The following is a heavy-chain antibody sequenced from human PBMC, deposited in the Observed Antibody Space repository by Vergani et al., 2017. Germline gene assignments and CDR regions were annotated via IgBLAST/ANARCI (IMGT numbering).Heavy chain of an antibody. CDR3: ARRTTMVRGVLEIARYYFDY. CDR1: GFSIDNGYY. Sequence: QVQLQESGPGLVKPSETLSLTCAVSGFSIDNGYYWDWIRQPPGKGLEWIGSIYRTGRTHFNPSLKSRVTISVDTSTNHFSLRLNSLTAADTAVYYCARRTTMVRGVLEIARYYFDYWGQGTLVTVSS. V-gene: IGHV4-38-2*01. D-gene: IGHD3-10*01. CDR2: IYRTGRT. J-gene: IGHJ4*02.